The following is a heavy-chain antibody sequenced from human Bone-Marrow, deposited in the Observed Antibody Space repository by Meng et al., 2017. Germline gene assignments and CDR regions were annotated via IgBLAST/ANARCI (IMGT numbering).Heavy chain of an antibody. CDR3: ARSNVGDTMIVVVIGKAAFDI. V-gene: IGHV3-7*01. CDR1: GFTFSSYW. J-gene: IGHJ3*02. Sequence: GESLKISCAASGFTFSSYWMSWVRQAPGKGLEWVANIKQDGSEKYYVDSVKGRFTISRDNAKNSLYLQMNSLRAEDTAVYYRARSNVGDTMIVVVIGKAAFDIWGQGTMVTVSS. D-gene: IGHD3-22*01. CDR2: IKQDGSEK.